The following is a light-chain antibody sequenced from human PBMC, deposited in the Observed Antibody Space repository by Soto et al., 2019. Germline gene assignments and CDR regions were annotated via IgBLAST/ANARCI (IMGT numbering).Light chain of an antibody. CDR1: QSLLHSNGDTY. V-gene: IGKV2-28*01. CDR2: LRS. Sequence: DIVMTQSPLSLPVTPGEPASISFMSIQSLLHSNGDTYLEWYLQKPGQSPQLLIYLRSLRAAGVPDRFSGGGSGTDFTRKIMREEAGDVGGYYGIRGLLITRSFGLGTKVDIK. J-gene: IGKJ1*01. CDR3: IRGLLITRS.